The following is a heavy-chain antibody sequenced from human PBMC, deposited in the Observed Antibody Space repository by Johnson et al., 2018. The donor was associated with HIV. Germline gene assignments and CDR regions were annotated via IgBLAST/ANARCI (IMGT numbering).Heavy chain of an antibody. V-gene: IGHV3-20*04. CDR1: GFTFDDYG. CDR3: ARADRWDQGAFDI. D-gene: IGHD1-26*01. CDR2: INWNGGST. Sequence: VQLVESGGGVVQPGRSLRLSCAASGFTFDDYGMSWVRQAPGKGLEWVSGINWNGGSTGYADSVKGRFTISRDNAKNSLYLQMNSLRAGDTAVYYCARADRWDQGAFDIWGQGTMVTVSS. J-gene: IGHJ3*02.